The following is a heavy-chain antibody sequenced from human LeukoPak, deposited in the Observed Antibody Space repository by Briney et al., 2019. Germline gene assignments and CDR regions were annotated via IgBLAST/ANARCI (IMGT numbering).Heavy chain of an antibody. V-gene: IGHV1-69*13. CDR1: GGTFSSYA. CDR2: IIPIFGTA. CDR3: AREGIAAAGHNDAFDI. D-gene: IGHD6-13*01. Sequence: SVKVSCKASGGTFSSYAISWVRQAPGQGLEWMGGIIPIFGTANYAQKFQGRVTITADESTSTAHMELSSLRSEDTAVYYCAREGIAAAGHNDAFDIWGQGTMVTVSS. J-gene: IGHJ3*02.